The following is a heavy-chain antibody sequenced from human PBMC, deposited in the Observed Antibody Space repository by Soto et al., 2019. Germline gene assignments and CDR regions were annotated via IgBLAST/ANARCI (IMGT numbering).Heavy chain of an antibody. CDR3: ARARDCRGGTCYSWWFDP. Sequence: SETLSLTCTVSGGSISSYYWSWIRQPPGKGLEWIGHIYYSGNTNYNSSLKSRVTISMDTSKSQLSLKLRSVTAADTAVYYCARARDCRGGTCYSWWFDPWGKGTLVTVSS. J-gene: IGHJ5*02. V-gene: IGHV4-59*01. CDR1: GGSISSYY. CDR2: IYYSGNT. D-gene: IGHD2-15*01.